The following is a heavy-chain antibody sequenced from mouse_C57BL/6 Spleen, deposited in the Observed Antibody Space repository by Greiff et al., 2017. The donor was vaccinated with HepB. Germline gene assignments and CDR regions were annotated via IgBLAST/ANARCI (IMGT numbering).Heavy chain of an antibody. Sequence: QVQLQQSGAELVRPGSSVKLSCKASGYTFTSYWMDWVKQRPGQGLEWIGNIYPSDSETHYNQKFKDKATLTVDKSSSTAYMQLSSLTSEDSAVYYCARRLGRGGYYFDYWGQGTTLTVSS. CDR3: ARRLGRGGYYFDY. D-gene: IGHD4-1*01. CDR1: GYTFTSYW. CDR2: IYPSDSET. J-gene: IGHJ2*01. V-gene: IGHV1-61*01.